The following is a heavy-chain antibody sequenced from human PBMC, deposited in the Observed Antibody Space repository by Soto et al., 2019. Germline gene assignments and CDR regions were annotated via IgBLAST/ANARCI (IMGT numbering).Heavy chain of an antibody. CDR3: ATEHVSIFGVVIPQFDP. V-gene: IGHV3-21*01. Sequence: EVQLVEAGGGLVKPGGSLRLSCAASGFTFSSYSMNWVRQAPGKGLEWVSSISSSSSYIYYADSVKGRFTISRDNAKNSLYLQMNSLRAEDTAVYYCATEHVSIFGVVIPQFDPWGQGTLVTVSS. CDR2: ISSSSSYI. J-gene: IGHJ5*02. CDR1: GFTFSSYS. D-gene: IGHD3-3*01.